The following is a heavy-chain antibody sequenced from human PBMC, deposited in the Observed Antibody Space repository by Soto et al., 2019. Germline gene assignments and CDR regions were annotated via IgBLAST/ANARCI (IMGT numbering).Heavy chain of an antibody. J-gene: IGHJ4*02. Sequence: CLRLSCAASGFTFNNYALNWVRQAPGKGLEWVSAINGGGITFYTDSVKGRFTISRDNSKNTVSLQMSSLRAEDTAVYYCARDQIGYGRFDYWGQGAQVTVSS. CDR1: GFTFNNYA. V-gene: IGHV3-23*01. CDR2: INGGGIT. CDR3: ARDQIGYGRFDY. D-gene: IGHD5-18*01.